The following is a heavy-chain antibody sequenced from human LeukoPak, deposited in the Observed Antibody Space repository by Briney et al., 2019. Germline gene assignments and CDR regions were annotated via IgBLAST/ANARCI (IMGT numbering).Heavy chain of an antibody. CDR3: ARTSARDYDFWSGYTNWLDP. J-gene: IGHJ5*02. D-gene: IGHD3-3*01. Sequence: GGSLRLSCAASGFTFSSYSMNWVRQAPGKGLEWVSFISSSSTCIYYADSVKGRFTISRDNARNSLYLQMNSLRAEDTAVYYCARTSARDYDFWSGYTNWLDPWGQGTLVTVSS. CDR1: GFTFSSYS. V-gene: IGHV3-21*01. CDR2: ISSSSTCI.